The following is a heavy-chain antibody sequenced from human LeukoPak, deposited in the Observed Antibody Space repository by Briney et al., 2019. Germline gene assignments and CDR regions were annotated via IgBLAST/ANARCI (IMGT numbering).Heavy chain of an antibody. CDR3: IRDEALWRLDY. J-gene: IGHJ4*02. CDR1: GFTFSNHW. V-gene: IGHV3-74*03. D-gene: IGHD2-21*01. Sequence: PGGSLRLSCAASGFTFSNHWMHWVRQAPGKGPVWVSRIDERGRNAMYADSVKGRFSISRDNAKNTVNLQMNSLRADDTGVYYCIRDEALWRLDYWGQGTLVTVSS. CDR2: IDERGRNA.